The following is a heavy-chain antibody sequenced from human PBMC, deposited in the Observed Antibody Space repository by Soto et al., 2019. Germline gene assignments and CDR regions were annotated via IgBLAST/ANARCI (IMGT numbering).Heavy chain of an antibody. CDR3: XKDEXLVEVVARDYYGMDV. CDR2: ISYDGRKK. Sequence: QVQLVESGGGVVQPGRSLRLSCVVSGFTFSSYGMHWVRQAPGKGLEWVAVISYDGRKKYYADSVKGRFTISRDNSKNTLYLXXXXLRAEXTAVYXXXKDEXLVEVVARDYYGMDVWGQGTTVTVSS. D-gene: IGHD2-15*01. J-gene: IGHJ6*02. CDR1: GFTFSSYG. V-gene: IGHV3-30*18.